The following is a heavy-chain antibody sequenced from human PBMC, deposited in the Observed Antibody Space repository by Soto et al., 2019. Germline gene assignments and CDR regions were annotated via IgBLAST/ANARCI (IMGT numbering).Heavy chain of an antibody. Sequence: GGSLRLSCAASGFTFDDYAMHWVRQAPGKGLEWVSGISWNSGSIGYADSVKGRFTISRDNAKNSLYLQMNSLRAEDTALYYCAKDGCSGGSCYYYYMDVWGKGTTVTVSS. D-gene: IGHD2-15*01. CDR2: ISWNSGSI. CDR1: GFTFDDYA. V-gene: IGHV3-9*01. CDR3: AKDGCSGGSCYYYYMDV. J-gene: IGHJ6*03.